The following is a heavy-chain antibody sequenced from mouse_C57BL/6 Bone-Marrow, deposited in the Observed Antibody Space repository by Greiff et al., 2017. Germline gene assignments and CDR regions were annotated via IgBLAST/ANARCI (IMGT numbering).Heavy chain of an antibody. CDR1: GYSITSGYY. Sequence: EVQLQESGPGLVKPSQSLSLTCSVTGYSITSGYYWNWIRQFPGNKLEWMGYISYDGSNNYNPSLKNRISITRDTSKNQFFLKLNSVTTEDTATYYCARVRGYYGSIYAMDYWGQGTSVTVSS. J-gene: IGHJ4*01. CDR2: ISYDGSN. V-gene: IGHV3-6*01. D-gene: IGHD1-1*01. CDR3: ARVRGYYGSIYAMDY.